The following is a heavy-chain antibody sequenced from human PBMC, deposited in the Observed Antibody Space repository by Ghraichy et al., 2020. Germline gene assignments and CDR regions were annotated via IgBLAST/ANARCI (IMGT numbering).Heavy chain of an antibody. J-gene: IGHJ6*02. CDR1: GGSIRSESYY. CDR3: ARGGNGDHYYYYGLDV. V-gene: IGHV4-39*01. CDR2: IHHSGTV. D-gene: IGHD3-16*01. Sequence: SETLSLTCTVSGGSIRSESYYWDWIRQSRGKGLEWIGSIHHSGTVYYNPSLKNRVTISVDTSKDQFSLELTSVTAADTAVYYCARGGNGDHYYYYGLDVWGQGTTIIVFS.